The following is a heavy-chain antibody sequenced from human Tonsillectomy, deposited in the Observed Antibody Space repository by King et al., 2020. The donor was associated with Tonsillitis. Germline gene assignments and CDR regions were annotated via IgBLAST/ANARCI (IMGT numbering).Heavy chain of an antibody. V-gene: IGHV4-59*08. CDR2: VYYSGST. J-gene: IGHJ4*02. Sequence: QLQESGPGLVKPSETLSLICTVSGGSISTYYWSWIRQPPGKGLEWIGNVYYSGSTNNNPSLKSRVTMSLDTSENQFSLQLTSVTAADTAVYYCARLRSWYTVDYWGQGTLVTVSS. D-gene: IGHD6-13*01. CDR3: ARLRSWYTVDY. CDR1: GGSISTYY.